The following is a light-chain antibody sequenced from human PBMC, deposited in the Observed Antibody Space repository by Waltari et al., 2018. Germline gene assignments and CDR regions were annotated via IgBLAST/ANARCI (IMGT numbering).Light chain of an antibody. CDR2: YIS. Sequence: EIVLTQSPDFQSVTSKEKVTITCRASQSIGSSLHWYQQKPEQSPKPFIKYISQSISGVPSRFSGSGSGTDFNLTINSLEVEDAATYYCHQSSSLPWTFGQGTKVAIK. CDR1: QSIGSS. J-gene: IGKJ1*01. V-gene: IGKV6-21*02. CDR3: HQSSSLPWT.